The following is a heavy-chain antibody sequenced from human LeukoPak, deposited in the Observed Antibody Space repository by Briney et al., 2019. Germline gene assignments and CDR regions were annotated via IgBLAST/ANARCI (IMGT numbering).Heavy chain of an antibody. CDR1: GFTFSSYA. J-gene: IGHJ5*02. D-gene: IGHD3-22*01. CDR3: AKRYYYDSSGLLGWFDP. CDR2: MSYDGSNK. V-gene: IGHV3-30-3*02. Sequence: GGSLRLSCAASGFTFSSYAMHWVRQAPGKGLEWVAVMSYDGSNKYYADSVKGRFTISRDNSKNTLYLQMNSLRAEDTAVYYCAKRYYYDSSGLLGWFDPWGQGTLVTVSS.